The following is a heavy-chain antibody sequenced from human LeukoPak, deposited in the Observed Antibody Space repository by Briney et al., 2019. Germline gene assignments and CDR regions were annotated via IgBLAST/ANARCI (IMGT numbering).Heavy chain of an antibody. V-gene: IGHV3-20*01. CDR2: INWNGGST. D-gene: IGHD3-3*01. Sequence: PGGSLRLSCAASGFTFADYGMSWVRQATGLGLVTVSGINWNGGSTGYADSVKGRFTISRDNAKNSLYLQMNSLRAEDTALYHCAREAYDFWSGYYRYYYYMDVWGKGTTVTVSS. J-gene: IGHJ6*03. CDR1: GFTFADYG. CDR3: AREAYDFWSGYYRYYYYMDV.